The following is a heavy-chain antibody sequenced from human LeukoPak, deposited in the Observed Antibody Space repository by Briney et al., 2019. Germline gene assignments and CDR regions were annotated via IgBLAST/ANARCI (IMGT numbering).Heavy chain of an antibody. CDR1: GFTFSSYG. D-gene: IGHD6-19*01. CDR2: ISGSGGST. Sequence: GGTLRLSCAASGFTFSSYGMSWVRQAPGKGLEWVSAISGSGGSTYYADSEKGRFTVSRDNSKNTLYLQMNSLRAEDTAVYYCAKVEQWYENFDYWGQGTLVTVSS. J-gene: IGHJ4*02. V-gene: IGHV3-23*01. CDR3: AKVEQWYENFDY.